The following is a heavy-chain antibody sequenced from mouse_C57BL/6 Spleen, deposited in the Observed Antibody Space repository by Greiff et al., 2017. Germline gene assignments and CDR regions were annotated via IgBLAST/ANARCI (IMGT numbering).Heavy chain of an antibody. D-gene: IGHD2-4*01. Sequence: EVKLVESGPGLVKPSQSLSLTCSVTGYSITSGYYWNWIRQFPGNKLEWMGYISYDGSNNYNPSLKNRISITRDTSKNQFFLKLNSVTTEDTATYYCARVFDYDLWFAYWGQGTLVTVSA. CDR1: GYSITSGYY. V-gene: IGHV3-6*01. CDR2: ISYDGSN. J-gene: IGHJ3*01. CDR3: ARVFDYDLWFAY.